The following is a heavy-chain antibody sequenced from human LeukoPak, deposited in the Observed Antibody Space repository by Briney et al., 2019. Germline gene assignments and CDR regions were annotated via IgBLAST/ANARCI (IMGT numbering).Heavy chain of an antibody. Sequence: GESLKISCKGSGYSFISYWIGWVRQMPGKGLEWMGIVFPGDSGARYSPSFQGQVTISADKSISTAYLQWSSLKASDTAMYYCARHGKYCSGGSCYSLFDYWGQGTLVTVSS. V-gene: IGHV5-51*01. D-gene: IGHD2-15*01. J-gene: IGHJ4*02. CDR1: GYSFISYW. CDR3: ARHGKYCSGGSCYSLFDY. CDR2: VFPGDSGA.